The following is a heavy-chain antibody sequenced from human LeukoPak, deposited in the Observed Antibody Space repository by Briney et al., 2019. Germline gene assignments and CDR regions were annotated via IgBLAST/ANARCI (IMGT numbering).Heavy chain of an antibody. V-gene: IGHV3-30*04. CDR1: GFTFSSYA. CDR3: AREGGSIAAAGTGFDY. D-gene: IGHD6-13*01. CDR2: ISYDGSNK. J-gene: IGHJ4*02. Sequence: GGSLRLSCAASGFTFSSYAMHWVRQAPGKGLEWVAVISYDGSNKYYADSVKGRFTISRDNSKNTLYLQMNSLRAEDTAVYYCAREGGSIAAAGTGFDYWGQGTLVTVCS.